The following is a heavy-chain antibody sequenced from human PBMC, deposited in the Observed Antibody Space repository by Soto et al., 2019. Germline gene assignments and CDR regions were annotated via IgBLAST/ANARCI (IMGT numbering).Heavy chain of an antibody. CDR2: IDHSGTT. J-gene: IGHJ6*04. D-gene: IGHD3-16*01. CDR3: ALGMFMDV. Sequence: QVQLQESGPGLVKPSQTLSLTCTVSGASLSSSGHYWNWVRQHPGKGLEWIGYIDHSGTTYYNQSRKSRLAMSTDPSEYQLSLAVTSVHAADTALYFCALGMFMDVWGRGTRVTVSA. V-gene: IGHV4-31*03. CDR1: GASLSSSGHY.